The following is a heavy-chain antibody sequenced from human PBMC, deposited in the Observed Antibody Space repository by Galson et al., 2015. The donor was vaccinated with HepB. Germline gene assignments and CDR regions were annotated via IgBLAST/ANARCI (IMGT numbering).Heavy chain of an antibody. CDR3: ARDVARFLEWFRGYGGNWFDP. CDR2: IWYDGSNK. J-gene: IGHJ5*02. D-gene: IGHD3-3*01. V-gene: IGHV3-33*01. CDR1: GFTFSSYG. Sequence: SLRLSCAASGFTFSSYGMHWVRQAPGKGLEWVAVIWYDGSNKYYADSVKGRFTISRDNSKNTLYLQMNSLRAEDTAVYYCARDVARFLEWFRGYGGNWFDPWGQGTLVTVSS.